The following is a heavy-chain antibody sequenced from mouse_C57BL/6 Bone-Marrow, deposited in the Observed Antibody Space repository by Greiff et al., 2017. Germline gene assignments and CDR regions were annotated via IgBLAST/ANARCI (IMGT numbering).Heavy chain of an antibody. CDR1: GFNIKDYY. CDR3: ARTHYYGSPWFAY. D-gene: IGHD1-1*01. Sequence: VQLQQSGAELVKPGASVKLSCTASGFNIKDYYMHWVKQRTEQGLEWIGRIDPEDGETKYAPKFPGKATITADTSSNTAYLQLSSLTSEDTAVYYCARTHYYGSPWFAYWGQGTLVTVSA. CDR2: IDPEDGET. V-gene: IGHV14-2*01. J-gene: IGHJ3*01.